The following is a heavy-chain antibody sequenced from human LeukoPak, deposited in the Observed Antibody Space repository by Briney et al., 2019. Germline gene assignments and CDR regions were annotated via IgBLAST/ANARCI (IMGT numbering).Heavy chain of an antibody. J-gene: IGHJ5*02. CDR2: ISGIDGST. CDR1: GFTLGSDA. D-gene: IGHD3-10*01. V-gene: IGHV3-23*01. CDR3: AKEHSGSYPDPDRENWFDP. Sequence: GGSLRLSCAAAGFTLGSDAMSWVRQAPGKGLEWVSSISGIDGSTYYADSVKGRFTISRDSSKNTLYLQMNSLRAEDTAVYYCAKEHSGSYPDPDRENWFDPWGQGTLVTVSS.